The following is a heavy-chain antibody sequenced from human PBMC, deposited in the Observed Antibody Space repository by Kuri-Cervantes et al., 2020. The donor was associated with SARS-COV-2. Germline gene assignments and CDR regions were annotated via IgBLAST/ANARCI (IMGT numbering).Heavy chain of an antibody. CDR3: ARQYGELGYCSGGSCYLWFDP. D-gene: IGHD2-15*01. Sequence: SQTLSLTCAVYGGSFSGYYWSWIRQPPGKGLEWIGEINHSGSTNYNPSLKSRVTISVDTSKNQFSLKLSSVTAADTAVYYCARQYGELGYCSGGSCYLWFDPWGQGTLVTVSS. J-gene: IGHJ5*02. V-gene: IGHV4-34*01. CDR2: INHSGST. CDR1: GGSFSGYY.